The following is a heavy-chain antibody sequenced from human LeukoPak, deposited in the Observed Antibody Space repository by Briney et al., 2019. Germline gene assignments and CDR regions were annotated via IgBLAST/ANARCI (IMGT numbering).Heavy chain of an antibody. CDR3: ATRYCSGGTCYLADYYYMDV. CDR1: GGSISSYY. CDR2: IYPSGST. D-gene: IGHD2-15*01. J-gene: IGHJ6*03. V-gene: IGHV4-4*07. Sequence: KPSETLSLTCTVSGGSISSYYWSWIRQPAGKGLEWLGRIYPSGSTNYNPSLKSRVTISVDKSKNQFFLKLSSVTAADTAVYYCATRYCSGGTCYLADYYYMDVWGKGTTVTVSS.